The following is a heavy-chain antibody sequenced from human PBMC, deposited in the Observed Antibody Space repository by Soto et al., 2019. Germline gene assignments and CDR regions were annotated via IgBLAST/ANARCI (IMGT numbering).Heavy chain of an antibody. J-gene: IGHJ3*02. CDR2: ISYDGSHK. CDR3: ARPLLYPSPFAFDI. V-gene: IGHV3-30-3*01. CDR1: GFTFNSYA. D-gene: IGHD2-2*02. Sequence: PGGSLRLSCAASGFTFNSYAMHWVRQAPGKGLEWVAVISYDGSHKFYADSVQGRFTISRDNSKDTVFLQIYSLRLEDTAVDYCARPLLYPSPFAFDIWGQGTMVTVSS.